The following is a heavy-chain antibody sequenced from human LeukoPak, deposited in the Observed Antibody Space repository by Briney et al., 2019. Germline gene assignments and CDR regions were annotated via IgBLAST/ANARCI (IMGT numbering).Heavy chain of an antibody. CDR2: IIPIFGTA. Sequence: ASVKVSCKASGGTFSSHAISWVRQAPGQGLEWMGGIIPIFGTANYAQKFQGRVTITTDESTSTAYMELSSLRSEDTAVYYCSYYYDSSGYLSAFDYWGQGTLVTVSS. D-gene: IGHD3-22*01. CDR1: GGTFSSHA. J-gene: IGHJ4*02. CDR3: SYYYDSSGYLSAFDY. V-gene: IGHV1-69*05.